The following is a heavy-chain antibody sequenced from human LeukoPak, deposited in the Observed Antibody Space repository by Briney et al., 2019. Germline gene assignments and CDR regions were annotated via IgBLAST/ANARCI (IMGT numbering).Heavy chain of an antibody. CDR3: ARNFGGNYEMENRFDP. CDR2: IYYRGSS. Sequence: PSETLPLTCTVSGVSIRSHYWSWIRQVPGKGLEWIGYIYYRGSSNYNPSLMRRVTISVDTSKNQFSLKLRSVTAADTAVYYCARNFGGNYEMENRFDPWGQGTLVTVSS. J-gene: IGHJ5*02. CDR1: GVSIRSHY. V-gene: IGHV4-59*08. D-gene: IGHD2-21*02.